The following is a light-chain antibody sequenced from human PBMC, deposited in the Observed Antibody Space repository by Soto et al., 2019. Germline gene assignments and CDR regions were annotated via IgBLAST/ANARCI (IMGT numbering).Light chain of an antibody. CDR3: QQRSNWPLT. Sequence: IGLSQSPSTLSVSPGERATLSCRASQSISTYLAWYQQKPGQAPRLLIFESSNRATGIPARFSGSGSGTDFTLTISSLEPEDFAVYYCQQRSNWPLTFGGGTKVDIK. V-gene: IGKV3-11*01. CDR2: ESS. CDR1: QSISTY. J-gene: IGKJ4*01.